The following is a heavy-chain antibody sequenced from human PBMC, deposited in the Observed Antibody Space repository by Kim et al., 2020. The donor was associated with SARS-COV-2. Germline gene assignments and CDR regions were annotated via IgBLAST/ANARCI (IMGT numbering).Heavy chain of an antibody. CDR3: VRVNWIYVFFDY. V-gene: IGHV3-7*01. Sequence: YENSVRGRFTISRDNAKNSLYLQRNSLRDEDTAVYYCVRVNWIYVFFDYWGQGILVTVSS. J-gene: IGHJ4*02. D-gene: IGHD1-7*01.